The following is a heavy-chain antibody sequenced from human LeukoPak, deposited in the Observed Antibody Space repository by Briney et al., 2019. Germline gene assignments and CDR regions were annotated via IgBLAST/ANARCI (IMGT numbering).Heavy chain of an antibody. CDR2: ISPTGYTI. Sequence: GGSLRLSCAASTFSFSNYEMNWVRQAPGQGLEWVSYISPTGYTIYYADSVKGRFTISRDSAKNSLYLQMSSLRAEDTAVYYCARVGYHGSGSFNYWGQGTLVTVSS. D-gene: IGHD3-10*01. J-gene: IGHJ4*02. CDR3: ARVGYHGSGSFNY. CDR1: TFSFSNYE. V-gene: IGHV3-48*03.